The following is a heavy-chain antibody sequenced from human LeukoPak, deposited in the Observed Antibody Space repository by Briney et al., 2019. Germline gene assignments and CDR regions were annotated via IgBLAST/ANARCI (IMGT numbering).Heavy chain of an antibody. V-gene: IGHV3-7*01. D-gene: IGHD3-22*01. Sequence: GGSLRLSCAASGFTFSSYWMSWVRQAPGKGLEWVANIKQDGSEKYYVDSVKGRFTISRDNAKSSLYLQMNSLRAEDTAVYYCARDLRSSGYYAFDYWGQGTLVTVSS. CDR1: GFTFSSYW. CDR3: ARDLRSSGYYAFDY. CDR2: IKQDGSEK. J-gene: IGHJ4*02.